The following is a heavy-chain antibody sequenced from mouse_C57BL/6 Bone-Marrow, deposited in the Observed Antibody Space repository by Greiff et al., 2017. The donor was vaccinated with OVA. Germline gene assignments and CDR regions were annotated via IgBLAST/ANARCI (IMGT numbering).Heavy chain of an antibody. Sequence: VQLQQSGAELVRPGASVKLSCKASGYTFTDYYINWVKQRPGQGLEWIARIYPGSGNTYYNEKFKGKATLTAEKSSSTAYMQLSSLTSEDSAVYFWAYWDFDDWGQGTTLTVSS. CDR1: GYTFTDYY. V-gene: IGHV1-76*01. D-gene: IGHD4-1*01. J-gene: IGHJ2*01. CDR2: IYPGSGNT. CDR3: AYWDFDD.